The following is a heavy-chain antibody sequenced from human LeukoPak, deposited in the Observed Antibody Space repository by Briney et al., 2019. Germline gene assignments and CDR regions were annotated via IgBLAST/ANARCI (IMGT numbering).Heavy chain of an antibody. Sequence: PGGSLRLSCAASGFTFDDYAMHWVRQAPGKGLEWVSGISWNSGSIGYADSVKGRFTISRDNAKNSLYLQMNSLRAEDTAVYYCARAGYDSSGYITSFDYWGQGTLVTVSS. CDR1: GFTFDDYA. D-gene: IGHD3-22*01. CDR2: ISWNSGSI. V-gene: IGHV3-9*01. J-gene: IGHJ4*02. CDR3: ARAGYDSSGYITSFDY.